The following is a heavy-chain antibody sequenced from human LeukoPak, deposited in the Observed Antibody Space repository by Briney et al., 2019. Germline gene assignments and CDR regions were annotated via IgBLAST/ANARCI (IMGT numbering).Heavy chain of an antibody. CDR1: GDSISIYY. D-gene: IGHD3-22*01. V-gene: IGHV4-59*01. CDR2: IYNSGST. CDR3: ARYYDSSGQFDY. J-gene: IGHJ4*02. Sequence: SETLSLTCSVSGDSISIYYWSWIRQPPGKGLEWIGYIYNSGSTNYNPSLKSRVTISVDTSKNQFSLKLSSVTAADTAVYYCARYYDSSGQFDYWGQGTLVTVSS.